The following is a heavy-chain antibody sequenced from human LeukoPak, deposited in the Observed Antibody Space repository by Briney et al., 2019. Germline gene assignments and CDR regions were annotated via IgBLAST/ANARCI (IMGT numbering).Heavy chain of an antibody. D-gene: IGHD2-2*01. J-gene: IGHJ4*02. CDR2: IYHSGST. CDR1: GYSISSGYY. V-gene: IGHV4-38-2*02. Sequence: SEALSLTCAVSGYSISSGYYWGWIRQPPGKGLEWIGSIYHSGSTNYNPSLKSRVTISVDTSKNQFSLKLSSVTAADTAVYYCARDAGYCSSTSCYLDYWGQGTLVTVSS. CDR3: ARDAGYCSSTSCYLDY.